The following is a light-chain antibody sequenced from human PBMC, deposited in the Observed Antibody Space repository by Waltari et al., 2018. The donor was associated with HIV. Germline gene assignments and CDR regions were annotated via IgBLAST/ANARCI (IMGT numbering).Light chain of an antibody. CDR2: WAS. J-gene: IGKJ2*03. CDR3: QQHFKTPYS. Sequence: DIVMTQSPDSLAVSLGERATINCKSSQSVLYSSNNKNYLAWYQQKPGQPPKLLIYWASTRDSGVPDRFSGSGSGTDFTLTISSLQAEDVAVYYCQQHFKTPYSFGQGTKLEIK. CDR1: QSVLYSSNNKNY. V-gene: IGKV4-1*01.